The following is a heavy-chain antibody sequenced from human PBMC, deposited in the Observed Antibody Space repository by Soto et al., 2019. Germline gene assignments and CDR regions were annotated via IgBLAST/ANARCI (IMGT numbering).Heavy chain of an antibody. CDR3: AADILTGYYNHYYYGMDV. Sequence: GGSLRLSCAASGFTFSSYGMHWVRQAPGKGLEWVAVISYDGSNKYYADSVKGRFTISRDNSKNTLYLQMNSLRAEDTAVYYCAADILTGYYNHYYYGMDVWGQGTTVTVSS. V-gene: IGHV3-30*03. J-gene: IGHJ6*02. CDR2: ISYDGSNK. D-gene: IGHD3-9*01. CDR1: GFTFSSYG.